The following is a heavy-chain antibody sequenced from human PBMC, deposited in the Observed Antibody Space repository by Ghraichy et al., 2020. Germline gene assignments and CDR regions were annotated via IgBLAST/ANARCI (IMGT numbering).Heavy chain of an antibody. J-gene: IGHJ5*02. CDR1: GFTVSSNY. V-gene: IGHV3-53*01. Sequence: GGSLRLSCAASGFTVSSNYMSWVRQAPGKGLEWVSFIYSGGSTYYADSVKGRFTISRDNSKNTLYLQMNSLRAEDTAVYFCARTDFIVEAGGGWFDPWGQGTLVTVSS. D-gene: IGHD6-19*01. CDR3: ARTDFIVEAGGGWFDP. CDR2: IYSGGST.